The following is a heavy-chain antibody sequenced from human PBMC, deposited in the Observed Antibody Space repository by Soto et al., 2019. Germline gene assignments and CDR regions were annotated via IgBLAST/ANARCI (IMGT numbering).Heavy chain of an antibody. CDR2: INHTGGT. V-gene: IGHV4-34*01. D-gene: IGHD3-3*01. J-gene: IGHJ5*02. Sequence: SETLSLTCAVYGGSVNGYYWNWIRQPPGKGLEWIGEINHTGGTHYNPSPKSRVTMSVDTSKNQFSLRLSSVTAADTAIYYCATRITVFGLLIPPFDPWGQGTQVTVSS. CDR1: GGSVNGYY. CDR3: ATRITVFGLLIPPFDP.